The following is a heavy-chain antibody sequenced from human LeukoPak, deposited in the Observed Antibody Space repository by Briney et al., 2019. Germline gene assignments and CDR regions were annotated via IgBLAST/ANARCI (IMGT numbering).Heavy chain of an antibody. J-gene: IGHJ3*02. Sequence: GGSLGLSFAAPGFNFRSYSMKWVRQAPGKGLGWGSSISSSSSYIYYADSVKGRFTISRDNAKNSLYLQMNSLRAEDTAVYYCARVKYSYAPWDAFDIWGQGTMVTVSS. CDR2: ISSSSSYI. D-gene: IGHD5-18*01. CDR3: ARVKYSYAPWDAFDI. V-gene: IGHV3-21*01. CDR1: GFNFRSYS.